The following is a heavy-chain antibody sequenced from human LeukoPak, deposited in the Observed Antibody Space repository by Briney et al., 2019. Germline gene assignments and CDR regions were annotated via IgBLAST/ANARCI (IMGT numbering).Heavy chain of an antibody. CDR2: ISSSSSYI. Sequence: PGGSLRLSCAASGFTFSSYSMNWVRQAPGKGLEWVSSISSSSSYIYYADSVKGRFTISRDNSKNTLYLQMNSLRAEDTAVYYCARTHDYGDYTFDYWGQGTLVTVSS. V-gene: IGHV3-21*04. D-gene: IGHD4-17*01. CDR3: ARTHDYGDYTFDY. CDR1: GFTFSSYS. J-gene: IGHJ4*02.